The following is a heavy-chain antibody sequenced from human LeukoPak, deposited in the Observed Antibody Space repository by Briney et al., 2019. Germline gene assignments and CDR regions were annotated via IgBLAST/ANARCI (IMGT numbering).Heavy chain of an antibody. V-gene: IGHV4-30-4*08. Sequence: PSETLSLTCTVSGGSINSDDDFWSWIRQSPGKGLEWIGYIYNTGTTYYNPSLKSRVTISLDMSKNQFSLKLNSVTAADTAVFYCARVLLTAVGAANRFDPWGQGTLVTVS. J-gene: IGHJ5*02. CDR2: IYNTGTT. CDR3: ARVLLTAVGAANRFDP. D-gene: IGHD1-26*01. CDR1: GGSINSDDDF.